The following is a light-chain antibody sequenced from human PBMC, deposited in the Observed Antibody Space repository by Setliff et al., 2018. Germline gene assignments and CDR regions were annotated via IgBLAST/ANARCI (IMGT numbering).Light chain of an antibody. J-gene: IGLJ1*01. CDR2: DVS. CDR3: SSYAGSNHFV. Sequence: QSALTQPASVSGSPGQSITISCTGTSGDIGGYNYVSWYQKHPDKVPKVLIYDVSNRPSGVSNRFSASKSGNTASLTISGLQTEDEADYYCSSYAGSNHFVFGTGTKVTVL. CDR1: SGDIGGYNY. V-gene: IGLV2-14*03.